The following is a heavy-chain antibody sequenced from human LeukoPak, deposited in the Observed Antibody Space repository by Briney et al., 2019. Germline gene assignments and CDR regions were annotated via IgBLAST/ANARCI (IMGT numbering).Heavy chain of an antibody. J-gene: IGHJ3*02. CDR1: GYTFTSYA. CDR3: ARNYDSSTDRAFDI. D-gene: IGHD3-22*01. V-gene: IGHV7-4-1*02. CDR2: INTNAGNP. Sequence: ASVKVSCKASGYTFTSYAMNWVRQAPGQGLEWMGWINTNAGNPMYAQGFTGRFVFSLDTSVSTAYLQISSLKAEDTAVYYCARNYDSSTDRAFDIWGQGTMVTVSS.